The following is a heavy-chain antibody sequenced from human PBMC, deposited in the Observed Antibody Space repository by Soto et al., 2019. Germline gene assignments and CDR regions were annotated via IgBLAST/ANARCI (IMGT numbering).Heavy chain of an antibody. Sequence: GGSLRLSCAASGFTFSSYAMSWVRQAPGKGLEWVSTISGSGGSTYYADSVKGRFTISRDNSKNTLYLQMNSLRAEDTALYYCAKDASSGITSFDLWGRGTLVTVSS. CDR3: AKDASSGITSFDL. D-gene: IGHD3-3*01. CDR2: ISGSGGST. V-gene: IGHV3-23*01. J-gene: IGHJ2*01. CDR1: GFTFSSYA.